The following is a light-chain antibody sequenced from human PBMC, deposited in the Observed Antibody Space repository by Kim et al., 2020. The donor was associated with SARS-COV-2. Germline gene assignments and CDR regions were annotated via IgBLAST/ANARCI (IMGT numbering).Light chain of an antibody. CDR2: KSS. V-gene: IGKV1-5*03. J-gene: IGKJ2*03. Sequence: DIQLTQSPSTLSASVGDRVTITCRASQSVSDWLAWYQHKAGEAPKLLIYKSSMLQTGVPSRFSGSGSGTEFTLTINSLQPDDFATYYCQQYNTNFYSFGQGTKLEI. CDR1: QSVSDW. CDR3: QQYNTNFYS.